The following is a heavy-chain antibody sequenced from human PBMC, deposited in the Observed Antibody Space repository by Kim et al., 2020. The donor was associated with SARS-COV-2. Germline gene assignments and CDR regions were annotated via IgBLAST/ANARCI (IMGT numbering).Heavy chain of an antibody. CDR1: GFTFSNAW. J-gene: IGHJ3*02. CDR3: TTDMIVVADDAFDI. V-gene: IGHV3-15*01. Sequence: GGSLRLSCAASGFTFSNAWMSWVRQAPGKGLEWVGRIKSKTDGGTTDYAAPVKGRFTISRDDSKNTLYLQMNSLKTEDTAVYYCTTDMIVVADDAFDIWGQGTMVTVSS. D-gene: IGHD3-22*01. CDR2: IKSKTDGGTT.